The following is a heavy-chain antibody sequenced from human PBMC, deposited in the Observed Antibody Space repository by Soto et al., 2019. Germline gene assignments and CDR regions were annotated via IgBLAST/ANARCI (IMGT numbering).Heavy chain of an antibody. J-gene: IGHJ4*02. CDR3: AKDKGGTPYYIDS. CDR1: GFNFGNYA. CDR2: INWNSDKV. Sequence: VLLVESGGGWVQPGRSLRLSCAVSGFNFGNYAMHWVRQAPGQGLEWVAAINWNSDKVAYAGSVLGRFTIFRDSAKNSLHLQMNDLTTEDTALYYCAKDKGGTPYYIDSWGQGILVTVSS. D-gene: IGHD6-25*01. V-gene: IGHV3-9*01.